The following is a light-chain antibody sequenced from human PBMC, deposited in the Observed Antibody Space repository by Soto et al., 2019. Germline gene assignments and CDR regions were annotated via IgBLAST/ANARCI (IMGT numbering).Light chain of an antibody. CDR3: SSCDHSLNGLVV. CDR2: SNN. CDR1: SYNIGSNT. Sequence: QSVLTQPPSASGTPGQRVTIACSGSSYNIGSNTVNWYQQLPGTAHKLLIYSNNQRPSGVPDRFSGSKSGPSASLAISGLQSEDEADYYCSSCDHSLNGLVVFVGGTKVTVL. J-gene: IGLJ2*01. V-gene: IGLV1-44*01.